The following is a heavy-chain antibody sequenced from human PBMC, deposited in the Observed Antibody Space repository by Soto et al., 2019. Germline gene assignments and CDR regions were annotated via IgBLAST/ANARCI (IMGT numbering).Heavy chain of an antibody. V-gene: IGHV1-69*01. CDR1: GGTFSSYA. CDR2: IIPMYVPA. J-gene: IGHJ5*02. Sequence: QVPLVQSGAEVKKPGSSVTVSCQASGGTFSSYAIHWVRQAPGQGLEWMGGIIPMYVPAKYAQRFQGIVTITADESTTTVYMELTSLTSQDTAVYYCARVTSMVRGVIDNWFDPWGHGTLVTVSS. D-gene: IGHD3-10*01. CDR3: ARVTSMVRGVIDNWFDP.